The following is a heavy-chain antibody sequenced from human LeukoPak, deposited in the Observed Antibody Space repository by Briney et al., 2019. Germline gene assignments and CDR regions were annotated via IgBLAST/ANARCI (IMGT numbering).Heavy chain of an antibody. Sequence: ASVKVSCKASGYTFTSYHMHWVRQAPGQGLEWMGIINPSGGSTSYAQKFQGRVTMTRDMSTSTVYMELSSLRSEDTAVYYCARLGVVVVAVDDAFDIWGQGTMVTVSS. CDR3: ARLGVVVVAVDDAFDI. CDR1: GYTFTSYH. V-gene: IGHV1-46*01. CDR2: INPSGGST. D-gene: IGHD2-15*01. J-gene: IGHJ3*02.